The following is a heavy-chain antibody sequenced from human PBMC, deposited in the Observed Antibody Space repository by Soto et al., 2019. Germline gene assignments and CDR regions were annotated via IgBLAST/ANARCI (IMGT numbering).Heavy chain of an antibody. V-gene: IGHV1-18*01. CDR3: ARGRYGDY. J-gene: IGHJ4*02. D-gene: IGHD1-1*01. CDR2: SRAHNVNT. Sequence: QVHLVQSGAEVKKPGASVKVSCKGSGYGFTTYGITWVRQAPGQGLEWMAWSRAHNVNTNYAQKVQGRVTVTRDTSTSTAYMELRSLRYDDTAVYYCARGRYGDYWGQGALVTVSS. CDR1: GYGFTTYG.